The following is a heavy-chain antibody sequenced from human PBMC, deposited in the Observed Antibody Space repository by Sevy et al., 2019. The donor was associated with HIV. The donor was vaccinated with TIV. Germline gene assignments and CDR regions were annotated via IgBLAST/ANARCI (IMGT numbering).Heavy chain of an antibody. Sequence: GGSLRLSCAASGFTFSSYGMHWVRQAPGKGLEWVALIWYDGGNKYYADSVKGRFTISRDNAKNSLYLQMNSLRAEDTAVYYCARGLLWFGELINYFDYWGQGTLVTVSS. CDR3: ARGLLWFGELINYFDY. CDR1: GFTFSSYG. CDR2: IWYDGGNK. D-gene: IGHD3-10*01. J-gene: IGHJ4*02. V-gene: IGHV3-33*01.